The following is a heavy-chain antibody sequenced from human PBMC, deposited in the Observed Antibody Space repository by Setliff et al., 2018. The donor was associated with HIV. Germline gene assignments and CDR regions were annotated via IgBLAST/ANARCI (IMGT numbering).Heavy chain of an antibody. CDR2: IKEDGSEK. Sequence: QTGGSLRLSCTASGFTFEKYWGWIRQPPGKGLEWVASIKEDGSEKYYVDSVKGRFTISRDNAKNSLFLQVNSLRAEDTAVYYCARVVATSDYWGQGTLVTVSS. CDR1: GFTFEKYW. V-gene: IGHV3-7*01. CDR3: ARVVATSDY. D-gene: IGHD5-12*01. J-gene: IGHJ4*02.